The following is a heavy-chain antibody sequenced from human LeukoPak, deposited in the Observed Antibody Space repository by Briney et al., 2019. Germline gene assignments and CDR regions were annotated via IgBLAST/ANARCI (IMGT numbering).Heavy chain of an antibody. J-gene: IGHJ3*02. CDR3: AREHYDVLTGYSGNAFHI. CDR2: ISSSSRYI. D-gene: IGHD3-9*01. Sequence: PGGSLRLSCAASGFTFSSYWMHWVRQAPGKGLEWVSSISSSSRYIYYADSVRGRFTISRDNARNSLYLQMNRLRAEDTAVYYCAREHYDVLTGYSGNAFHIWGHGTMVTVSS. V-gene: IGHV3-21*01. CDR1: GFTFSSYW.